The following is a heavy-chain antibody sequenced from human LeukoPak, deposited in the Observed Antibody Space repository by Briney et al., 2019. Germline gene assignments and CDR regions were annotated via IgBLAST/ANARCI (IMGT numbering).Heavy chain of an antibody. CDR1: GYTFSGYY. D-gene: IGHD2-2*01. CDR3: ARDGVVPAAKNWFDP. Sequence: ASVKVSCKTSGYTFSGYYIHWVRQDPGQGLEWMGRINPVSGGTNYAQQFQGRVTMTTDTSTSTAYMELRSLRSDDTAVYYCARDGVVPAAKNWFDPWGQGTLVTVSS. CDR2: INPVSGGT. V-gene: IGHV1-2*06. J-gene: IGHJ5*02.